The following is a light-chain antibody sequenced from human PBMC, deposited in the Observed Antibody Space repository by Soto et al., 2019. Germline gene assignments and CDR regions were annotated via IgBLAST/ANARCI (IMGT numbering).Light chain of an antibody. CDR1: QPINTY. J-gene: IGKJ2*01. CDR2: DAS. CDR3: HHRSNWPPEDT. Sequence: EVLLTQSPGTLSCTPGESATLSCRASQPINTYLGWYQHKSGQSPRLLIYDASNRAADIPARFSASGFGTDFTLTISSLKPEDFGTYYCHHRSNWPPEDTFGQGTKLEI. V-gene: IGKV3-11*01.